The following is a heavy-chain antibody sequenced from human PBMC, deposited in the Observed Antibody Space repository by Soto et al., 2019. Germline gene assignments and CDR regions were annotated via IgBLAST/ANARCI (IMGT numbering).Heavy chain of an antibody. CDR2: LYWNDDE. Sequence: SGPTLVNPTQTLTLTCAFSGFSLSSSGVGVGWIRQPPGKALEWLALLYWNDDERYSPSLRSRLSITKDTSKTQVVLTMTNMDPVDTAIYYCAKRQSFDFWSGYLPFFDYWGQGTPVTVSS. CDR1: GFSLSSSGVG. J-gene: IGHJ4*02. D-gene: IGHD3-3*01. V-gene: IGHV2-5*01. CDR3: AKRQSFDFWSGYLPFFDY.